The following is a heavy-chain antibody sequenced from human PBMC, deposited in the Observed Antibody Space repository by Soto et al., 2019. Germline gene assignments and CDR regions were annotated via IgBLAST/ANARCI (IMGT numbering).Heavy chain of an antibody. D-gene: IGHD2-15*01. CDR3: ARTCSGGSCYYSYYYGMDV. CDR2: INPNSGGT. V-gene: IGHV1-2*02. J-gene: IGHJ6*02. CDR1: QYTFTDFY. Sequence: ASVKVSCKASQYTFTDFYIHWVRQAPGQGLEWMGRINPNSGGTNSPQKFQGRVTMTRDTSINTAYMELSSLRSDDTAVYYCARTCSGGSCYYSYYYGMDVWGQGTTVTVSS.